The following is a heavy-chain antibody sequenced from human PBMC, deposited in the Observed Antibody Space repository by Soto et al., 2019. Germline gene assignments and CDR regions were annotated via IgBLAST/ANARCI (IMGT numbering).Heavy chain of an antibody. D-gene: IGHD2-15*01. CDR2: IGGSGSGLNT. CDR1: GFTFSSYP. V-gene: IGHV3-23*01. J-gene: IGHJ4*02. CDR3: ARVEPYCCSTPCYIDS. Sequence: EVPLLESGGGLVRPGGSLRLSCAASGFTFSSYPMKWGRQGPGKGVEWVSTIGGSGSGLNTDYADSVKGRFVISRDNSKRTVYMQRNSLRAEATGLYYCARVEPYCCSTPCYIDSWGKGTLVTVSS.